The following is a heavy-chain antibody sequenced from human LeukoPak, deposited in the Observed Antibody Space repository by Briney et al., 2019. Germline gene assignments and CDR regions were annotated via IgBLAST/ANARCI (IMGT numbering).Heavy chain of an antibody. CDR1: GGSISSGGYY. CDR2: IYYSGST. Sequence: SETLSLTCTVSGGSISSGGYYWSWIRQHPGKGLEWIGYIYYSGSTYYNPSLKSRVTISVDTSKNQFSLKLSSVTAADTAVYYCARALGSGSSEEGNWSDPWGQGTLVTVSS. J-gene: IGHJ5*02. CDR3: ARALGSGSSEEGNWSDP. V-gene: IGHV4-31*03. D-gene: IGHD3-10*02.